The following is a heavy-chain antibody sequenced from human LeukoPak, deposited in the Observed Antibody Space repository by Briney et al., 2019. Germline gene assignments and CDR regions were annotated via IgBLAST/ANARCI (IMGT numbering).Heavy chain of an antibody. CDR3: ARGGAYSNVLFDC. J-gene: IGHJ4*02. V-gene: IGHV3-74*03. CDR1: GVTVSTYW. D-gene: IGHD4-11*01. CDR2: VYVNESYT. Sequence: GGSLRLSCAASGVTVSTYWMHWVRQAPGKGLVWVSHVYVNESYTKYVDSVKGRFTISRDNAKNTLYLQMSSLRAEDTAAYYCARGGAYSNVLFDCWGQGTLVTVSS.